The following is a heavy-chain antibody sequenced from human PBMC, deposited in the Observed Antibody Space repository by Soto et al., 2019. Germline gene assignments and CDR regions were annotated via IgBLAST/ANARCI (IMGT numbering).Heavy chain of an antibody. CDR1: GYTFTSYG. D-gene: IGHD2-2*01. Sequence: QVQLVQSGAEVKKPGASVKVSCKASGYTFTSYGISWVRQAPGQGLEWMGWISAYNGNTNYAQKLQGRVTMTTDTSTSTAYMELRSLRSDDTAVYYCATDPGIVVVPAATGEISWFDPWGQGTLVTVSS. CDR2: ISAYNGNT. V-gene: IGHV1-18*01. J-gene: IGHJ5*02. CDR3: ATDPGIVVVPAATGEISWFDP.